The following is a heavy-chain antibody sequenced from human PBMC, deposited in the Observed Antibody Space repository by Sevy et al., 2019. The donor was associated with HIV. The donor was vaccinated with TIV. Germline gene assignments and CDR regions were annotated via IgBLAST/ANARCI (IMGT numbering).Heavy chain of an antibody. CDR2: ISYDGTDT. CDR3: AKAAIVVVSASPNCFDS. CDR1: GFTFNTYG. V-gene: IGHV3-30*18. D-gene: IGHD2-21*02. Sequence: GGSLRLSCAASGFTFNTYGMHWVRQTPGKGLEWVAVISYDGTDTYYADSVKGRFTISKDNSKNTRSLQMNSLRVEDTAVYYCAKAAIVVVSASPNCFDSSGPGTVVTVSS. J-gene: IGHJ4*02.